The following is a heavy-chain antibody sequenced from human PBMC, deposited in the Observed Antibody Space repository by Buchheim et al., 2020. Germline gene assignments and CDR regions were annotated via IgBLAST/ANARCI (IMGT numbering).Heavy chain of an antibody. CDR3: AKGSYTSGWHWLDY. J-gene: IGHJ4*02. CDR1: GFTFSSYT. V-gene: IGHV3-23*01. CDR2: ITGSGGST. Sequence: VQLLGSGGDLVQPGGSLRLSCAASGFTFSSYTMNWVRQAPGKGLEWVSTITGSGGSTYYADSVKGRFTILRDNSKNTLFLQMNSLRVEDTAVYYCAKGSYTSGWHWLDYWGQGTL. D-gene: IGHD6-19*01.